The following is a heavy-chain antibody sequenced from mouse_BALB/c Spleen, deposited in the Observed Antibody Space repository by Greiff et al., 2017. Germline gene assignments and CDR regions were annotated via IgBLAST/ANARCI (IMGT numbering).Heavy chain of an antibody. CDR2: IYPGSGST. CDR3: ARRAEFAY. V-gene: IGHV1-55*01. Sequence: VQLQQSGAELVKPGTSVKLSCKASGYNFTSYWINWVKLRPGQGLEWIGDIYPGSGSTNYNEKFKSKATLTVDTSSSTAYMQLSSLASEDSALYYCARRAEFAYWGQGTLVTVSA. D-gene: IGHD3-1*01. CDR1: GYNFTSYW. J-gene: IGHJ3*01.